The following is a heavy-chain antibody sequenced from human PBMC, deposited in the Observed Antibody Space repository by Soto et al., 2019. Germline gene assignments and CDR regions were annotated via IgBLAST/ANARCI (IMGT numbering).Heavy chain of an antibody. V-gene: IGHV4-34*01. D-gene: IGHD5-18*01. Sequence: PSETLSLTCAVYGGSFSGYYWSWIRQPPGKGLEWIGEINHSGSTNYNPSLKSRVTISVDTSKNQFSLKLSSVTAADTAVYYCARGNIQLWSEFDYWGQGALVTVS. J-gene: IGHJ4*02. CDR1: GGSFSGYY. CDR2: INHSGST. CDR3: ARGNIQLWSEFDY.